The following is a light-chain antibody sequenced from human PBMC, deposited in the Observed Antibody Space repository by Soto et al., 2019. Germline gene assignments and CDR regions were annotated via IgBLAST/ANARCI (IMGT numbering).Light chain of an antibody. J-gene: IGKJ4*01. CDR3: QQCRNWPLT. V-gene: IGKV3-15*01. CDR2: DAS. Sequence: EIVMTQSPATLSVSPGEGATLSCKASQSVYNNLAWYQQRPGQPPRLLIYDASTRATGISARFSGSGYGTEFTLTSSSLQAEDFAFYFCQQCRNWPLTFGGGTKVEIK. CDR1: QSVYNN.